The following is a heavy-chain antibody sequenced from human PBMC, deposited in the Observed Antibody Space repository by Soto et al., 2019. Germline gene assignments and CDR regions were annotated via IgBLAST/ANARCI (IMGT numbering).Heavy chain of an antibody. V-gene: IGHV3-30*18. CDR2: ISYDGSNK. D-gene: IGHD4-17*01. CDR1: GFTFSSYG. Sequence: QVQLVESGGGVVQPGRSLRLSCAASGFTFSSYGMHWVRQAPGKGLEWVAVISYDGSNKYYADSVKGRFTISRDNSKNTLYLQMNSLRAEDTAVYYCAKDQSTFVVADYVGVDYWGQGTLVTVSS. CDR3: AKDQSTFVVADYVGVDY. J-gene: IGHJ4*02.